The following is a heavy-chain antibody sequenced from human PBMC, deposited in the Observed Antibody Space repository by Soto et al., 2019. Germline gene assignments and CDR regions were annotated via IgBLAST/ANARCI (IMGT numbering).Heavy chain of an antibody. V-gene: IGHV3-33*05. Sequence: QVQLVESGGGVVQPGTSLRLSCVGSGFTFRSYVIHWVRQAPGKGLEWVAITSYDGSNNFYGDSVKGRFTISRHNSRNTVELQVDSLTFEDTALYYCARWGTTGGLDVWGQGTVVSVSS. D-gene: IGHD3-16*01. CDR1: GFTFRSYV. CDR3: ARWGTTGGLDV. CDR2: TSYDGSNN. J-gene: IGHJ4*02.